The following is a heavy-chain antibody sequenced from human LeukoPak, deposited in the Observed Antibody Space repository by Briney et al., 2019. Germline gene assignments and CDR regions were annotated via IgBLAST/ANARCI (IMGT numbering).Heavy chain of an antibody. CDR3: ARVEVFRDAFDI. Sequence: PSETLSLTCAVYGGSFSGYYWSWIRQPPGKGPEWIGEINHSGSTNYNPSLKSRVTISVDTSKNQFSLKLSSVTAADTAVYYCARVEVFRDAFDIWGQGTMVTVSS. D-gene: IGHD2-21*01. CDR2: INHSGST. J-gene: IGHJ3*02. CDR1: GGSFSGYY. V-gene: IGHV4-34*01.